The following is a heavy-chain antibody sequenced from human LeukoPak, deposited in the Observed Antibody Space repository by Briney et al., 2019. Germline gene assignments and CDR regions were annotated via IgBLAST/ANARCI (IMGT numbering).Heavy chain of an antibody. Sequence: SETLSLACTVSGGSISSYYWSWIRQPAGKGLEWIGRIYTSGSTNYNPSLKSRVTMSVDTSKNQFSLKLSSVTAADTAVYYCARESGSYYWGWWFDPWGQGTLVTVSS. J-gene: IGHJ5*02. CDR2: IYTSGST. V-gene: IGHV4-4*07. CDR1: GGSISSYY. CDR3: ARESGSYYWGWWFDP. D-gene: IGHD1-26*01.